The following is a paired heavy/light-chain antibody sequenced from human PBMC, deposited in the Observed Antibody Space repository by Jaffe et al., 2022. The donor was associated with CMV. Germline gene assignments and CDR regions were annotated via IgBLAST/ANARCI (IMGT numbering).Heavy chain of an antibody. V-gene: IGHV3-33*08. CDR3: ARFDRGYSAYDTIDY. Sequence: QVQLVESGGGVVQPGRSLRLSCVVSGFSFRTYDMHWVRQAPGKGLEWVAVIWYDGSIQKYADSVKGRFTISRDNSKNTLFLQMNSLRTEDTAVYYCARFDRGYSAYDTIDYWGQGTQVTVSS. D-gene: IGHD5-12*01. CDR1: GFSFRTYD. J-gene: IGHJ4*02. CDR2: IWYDGSIQ.
Light chain of an antibody. CDR2: DAS. CDR1: QDISNY. J-gene: IGKJ4*01. V-gene: IGKV1-16*02. Sequence: EIQMTQSPSSLSASVGDRVTITCRASQDISNYLAWFQQKPGKAPKSLIYDASSLQSGVPSKFSGSGSGTDFTLTISSLQAEDSATYYCQQYHKYPLTFGGGTKVEIK. CDR3: QQYHKYPLT.